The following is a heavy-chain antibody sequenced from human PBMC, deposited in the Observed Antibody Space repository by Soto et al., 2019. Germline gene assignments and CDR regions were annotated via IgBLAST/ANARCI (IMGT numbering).Heavy chain of an antibody. CDR2: INSDGSTT. V-gene: IGHV3-74*01. J-gene: IGHJ5*02. CDR3: AGGVATLLA. D-gene: IGHD5-12*01. CDR1: GFTFSTYW. Sequence: EVQLVESGGGLVQPGGSLRLSCAASGFTFSTYWMHWVRQVPGKGLVWVSRINSDGSTTSYADSVKGRFTISRDNAKNTLLLQMNSLRAEDTAGYYCAGGVATLLAWGQGTLVTVSS.